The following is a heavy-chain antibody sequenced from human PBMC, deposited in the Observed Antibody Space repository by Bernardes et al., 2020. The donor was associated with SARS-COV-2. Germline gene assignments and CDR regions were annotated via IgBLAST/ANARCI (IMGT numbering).Heavy chain of an antibody. CDR2: ISWNSGSI. CDR1: GFTFDDYA. Sequence: GGSLRLSCAASGFTFDDYAMHWVRQAPGKGLEWVSGISWNSGSIGYADSVKGRFTISRDNAKNSLYLQMNSLRAEDTALYYCAKGWGSYYYYGMDVWGQGTTVTVSS. CDR3: AKGWGSYYYYGMDV. J-gene: IGHJ6*02. D-gene: IGHD3-16*01. V-gene: IGHV3-9*01.